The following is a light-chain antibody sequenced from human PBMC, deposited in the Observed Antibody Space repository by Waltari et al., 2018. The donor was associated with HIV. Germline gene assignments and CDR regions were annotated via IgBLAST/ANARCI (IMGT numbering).Light chain of an antibody. Sequence: QSALTQPASQPGQSITITCTGTSSDVGRYNYVSWYQQHPGKVPKLLISEVNNRPSGLSSRFAGSKSGNTASLTISGLQADDEAVYYCVSYTRSSFWIFGGGTKLTVL. V-gene: IGLV2-14*01. CDR1: SSDVGRYNY. CDR2: EVN. J-gene: IGLJ2*01. CDR3: VSYTRSSFWI.